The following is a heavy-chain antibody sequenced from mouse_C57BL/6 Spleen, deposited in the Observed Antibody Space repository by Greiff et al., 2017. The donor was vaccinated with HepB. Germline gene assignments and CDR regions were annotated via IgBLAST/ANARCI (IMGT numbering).Heavy chain of an antibody. Sequence: DVKLQESGPGLVKPSQSLSLTCSVTGYSITSGYYWNWIRQFPGNKLEWMGYISYDGSNNYNPSLKNRISITRDTSKNQFFLKLNSVTTEDTATYYCAREKDDYDYFDYWGQGTTLTVSS. CDR2: ISYDGSN. CDR1: GYSITSGYY. CDR3: AREKDDYDYFDY. V-gene: IGHV3-6*01. D-gene: IGHD2-4*01. J-gene: IGHJ2*01.